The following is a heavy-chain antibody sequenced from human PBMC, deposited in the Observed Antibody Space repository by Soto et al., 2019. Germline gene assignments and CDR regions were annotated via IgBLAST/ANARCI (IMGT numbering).Heavy chain of an antibody. D-gene: IGHD2-2*01. CDR1: GDSITDYY. CDR2: IYYAGRT. Sequence: SETLSLTCSVSGDSITDYYWSWIRQPPGKGLEWVGYIYYAGRTNYNPSLKSRVTISVDTSKNQFSLHLRSVTAADTAVYYCARGYQVRLNNWGQGTLVTSPQ. CDR3: ARGYQVRLNN. J-gene: IGHJ4*02. V-gene: IGHV4-59*01.